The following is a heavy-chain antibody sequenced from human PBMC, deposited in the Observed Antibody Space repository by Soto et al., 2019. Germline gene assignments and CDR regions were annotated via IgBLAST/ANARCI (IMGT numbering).Heavy chain of an antibody. V-gene: IGHV3-21*01. CDR2: ISSSSSYI. D-gene: IGHD1-26*01. Sequence: GGSLRLSCAASGFAFSSYSMNWVRQAPGKGLEWVSSISSSSSYIYYADSVKGRFTISRDNAKNSLYLQMNSLRAEDTAVYYCARDKQWECMDVWGQGTTVTVSS. CDR1: GFAFSSYS. J-gene: IGHJ6*02. CDR3: ARDKQWECMDV.